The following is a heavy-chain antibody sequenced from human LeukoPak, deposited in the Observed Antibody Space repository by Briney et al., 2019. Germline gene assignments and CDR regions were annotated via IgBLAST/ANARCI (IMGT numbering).Heavy chain of an antibody. CDR1: GFTFINYA. CDR2: IAGSGRST. J-gene: IGHJ6*03. Sequence: GGSLRLSCAASGFTFINYAMSWVGQAPGKGLEGVSTIAGSGRSTYYADSVKGRFTISRDNSKNTLFLQMNSLRADDTAVYYCAKIAVAGYYFYSMDVWGRGTTVTVSS. V-gene: IGHV3-23*01. CDR3: AKIAVAGYYFYSMDV. D-gene: IGHD6-19*01.